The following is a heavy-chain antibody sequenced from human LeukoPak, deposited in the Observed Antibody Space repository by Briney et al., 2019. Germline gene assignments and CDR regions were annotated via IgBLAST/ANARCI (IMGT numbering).Heavy chain of an antibody. CDR1: GGSISSNY. V-gene: IGHV4-59*01. J-gene: IGHJ6*03. CDR3: ARGIGNNRYYYYMDV. CDR2: VYYSGST. Sequence: SETLSLTCTVSGGSISSNYWSWIRQPPGKGLEWIGYVYYSGSTNYNPSLESRVTISVDTSKNHFSLKLSSVTAADTAVYYCARGIGNNRYYYYMDVWGKGTTVTVSS. D-gene: IGHD1-14*01.